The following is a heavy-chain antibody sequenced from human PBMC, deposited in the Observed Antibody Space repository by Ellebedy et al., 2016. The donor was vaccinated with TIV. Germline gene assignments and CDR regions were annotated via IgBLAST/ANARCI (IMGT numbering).Heavy chain of an antibody. CDR2: IDPSDSYT. V-gene: IGHV5-10-1*01. D-gene: IGHD3-10*01. CDR1: GYSFTSYW. Sequence: GESLKISCKGSGYSFTSYWISWVRQMPGKGLEWMGRIDPSDSYTNYSPSFQGHVTISADKSISTAYLQWSSLKASDTAMYYCARHEVSPYYYGSGSYYIDYWGQGTLVTVSS. J-gene: IGHJ4*02. CDR3: ARHEVSPYYYGSGSYYIDY.